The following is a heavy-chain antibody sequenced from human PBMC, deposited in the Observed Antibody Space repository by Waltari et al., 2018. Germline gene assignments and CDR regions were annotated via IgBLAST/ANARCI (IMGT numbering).Heavy chain of an antibody. Sequence: EVQLVESGGGLIQPGGSLRLSCAASGFTVNNNYMNWVRQAPGKGLGWVSVIDSGGTTYDTDAVKGRFTISRDNTKNTVYLQMNNLRAEDTAVYYCATDPGLRNGMDGWGQGTTVTVSS. V-gene: IGHV3-53*01. J-gene: IGHJ6*02. D-gene: IGHD4-17*01. CDR1: GFTVNNNY. CDR2: IDSGGTT. CDR3: ATDPGLRNGMDG.